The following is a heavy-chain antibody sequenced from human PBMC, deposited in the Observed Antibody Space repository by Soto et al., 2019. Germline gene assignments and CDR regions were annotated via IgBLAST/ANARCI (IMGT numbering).Heavy chain of an antibody. Sequence: ASVKVSCKASGYTFTSYAMHWVRQAPGQRLEWMGWINAGNGSTNYAQKFQGRVTMTRDTSISTAYMELSRLRSDDTAVYYCARGGNRYCSSTSCPTDFDYWGQGTLVTXSS. J-gene: IGHJ4*02. V-gene: IGHV1-3*01. CDR1: GYTFTSYA. CDR2: INAGNGST. D-gene: IGHD2-2*01. CDR3: ARGGNRYCSSTSCPTDFDY.